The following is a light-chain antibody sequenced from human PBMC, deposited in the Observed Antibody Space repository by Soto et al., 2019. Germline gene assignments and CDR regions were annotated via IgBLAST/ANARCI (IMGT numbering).Light chain of an antibody. CDR1: QSVSSN. J-gene: IGKJ1*01. V-gene: IGKV3-15*01. CDR3: QQYNNWPPGT. Sequence: EIVMTQSPATLSVSPGERATLSCRASQSVSSNLAWYQQKPGQAPRLLIYGASTRATGIPDRFSGSGSGTDFTLTISSLQSEDFAVYYCQQYNNWPPGTFGQGTKVDI. CDR2: GAS.